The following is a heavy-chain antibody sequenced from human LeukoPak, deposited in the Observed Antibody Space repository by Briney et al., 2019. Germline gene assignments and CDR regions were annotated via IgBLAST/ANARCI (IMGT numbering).Heavy chain of an antibody. CDR1: GFTFSSYG. D-gene: IGHD3-10*01. J-gene: IGHJ4*02. CDR2: IWYDGSNK. V-gene: IGHV3-33*01. Sequence: PGRSLRLSCAASGFTFSSYGMHWVRQAPGKGLEWVAVIWYDGSNKYYADSVKGRFTISRDNSKNTLYLQMNSLRAEDTAVYYWARGVTVRDYFDYWGQGTLVTVSS. CDR3: ARGVTVRDYFDY.